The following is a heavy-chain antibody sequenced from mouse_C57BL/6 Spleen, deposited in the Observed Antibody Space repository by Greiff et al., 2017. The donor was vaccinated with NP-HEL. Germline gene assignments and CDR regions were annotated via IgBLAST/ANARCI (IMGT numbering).Heavy chain of an antibody. Sequence: EVQLQQSGPELVKPGASVKMSCKASGYTFTDYNMHWVKQSHGKSLEWIGYINPNNGGTSYNQKFKGKATLTVNKYSSTAYMELRSLTSEDSAVYYCARDYYDYDWFAYWCQGTLVTVSA. J-gene: IGHJ3*01. CDR2: INPNNGGT. CDR1: GYTFTDYN. CDR3: ARDYYDYDWFAY. D-gene: IGHD2-4*01. V-gene: IGHV1-22*01.